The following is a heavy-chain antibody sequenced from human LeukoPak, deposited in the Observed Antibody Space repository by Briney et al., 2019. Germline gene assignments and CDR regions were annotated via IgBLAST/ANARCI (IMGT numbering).Heavy chain of an antibody. D-gene: IGHD6-19*01. J-gene: IGHJ4*02. CDR2: ISGSGGST. CDR1: EFTFSSYA. V-gene: IGHV3-23*01. Sequence: PGGSLRLSCAASEFTFSSYAMSWVRQAPGKGLEWVSAISGSGGSTYYADSVKGRFTISRDNSKNTLYLQMNSLRAEDTAVYYCXXXXNSXDWYAYFDYWGQGTLVTVSS. CDR3: XXXXNSXDWYAYFDY.